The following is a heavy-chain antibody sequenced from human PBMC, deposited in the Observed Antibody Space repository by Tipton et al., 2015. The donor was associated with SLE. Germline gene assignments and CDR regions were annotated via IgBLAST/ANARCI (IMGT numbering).Heavy chain of an antibody. Sequence: TLSLTCTVSGGSMNSGSFYWSWIRQPAGKGLQWIGRIYTTGSPNYNPSLKGRVTISVDTSKNRFSLRLNSVTAADTAIYYCARGGIYHDYSGNFDFWGQGTLVTASS. CDR3: ARGGIYHDYSGNFDF. CDR1: GGSMNSGSFY. D-gene: IGHD3-22*01. J-gene: IGHJ4*02. CDR2: IYTTGSP. V-gene: IGHV4-61*02.